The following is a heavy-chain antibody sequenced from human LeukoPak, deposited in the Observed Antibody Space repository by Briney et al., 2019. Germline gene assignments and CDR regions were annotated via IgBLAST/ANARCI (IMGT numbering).Heavy chain of an antibody. CDR1: GFTFSSYW. D-gene: IGHD3-10*01. J-gene: IGHJ2*01. CDR2: IRWNSDTK. V-gene: IGHV3-9*01. CDR3: AKSRVMTLSYWYFDL. Sequence: PGGSLRLSCAASGFTFSSYWMSWVRQAPGKGLEWVSGIRWNSDTKAYADSVKGRYTISRDNAKNSLYLEMNSLRAEDTALYYCAKSRVMTLSYWYFDLWGRGTLVTVSS.